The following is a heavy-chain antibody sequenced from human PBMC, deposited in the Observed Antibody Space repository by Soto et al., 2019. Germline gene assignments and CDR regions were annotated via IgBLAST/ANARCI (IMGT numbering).Heavy chain of an antibody. Sequence: GGSLRLSCAASGFTFTDYAMTWVRQAPGKGLEWVSTIGGSGGSTFYADSVKGRFTVSRDNSKNTLYLQMNSLRAEDTAVYYCARGRYCSGGSCFFDSWGQGTLVTVSS. D-gene: IGHD2-15*01. J-gene: IGHJ5*01. CDR3: ARGRYCSGGSCFFDS. CDR2: IGGSGGST. CDR1: GFTFTDYA. V-gene: IGHV3-23*01.